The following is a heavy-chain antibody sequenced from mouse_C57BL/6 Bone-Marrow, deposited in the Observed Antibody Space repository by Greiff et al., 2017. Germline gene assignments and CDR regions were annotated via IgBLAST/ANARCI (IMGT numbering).Heavy chain of an antibody. CDR3: ARDRGYGFYAMDY. V-gene: IGHV5-4*01. CDR2: ISDGGSYT. Sequence: EVKVVESGGGLVKPGGSLKLSCAASGFTFSSYAMSWVRQTPETRLEWVATISDGGSYTYYPDNVKGRFTISRDNAKNNLYLQMSQLKSENTAMYYCARDRGYGFYAMDYWGQGTSVTVSS. D-gene: IGHD1-1*01. J-gene: IGHJ4*01. CDR1: GFTFSSYA.